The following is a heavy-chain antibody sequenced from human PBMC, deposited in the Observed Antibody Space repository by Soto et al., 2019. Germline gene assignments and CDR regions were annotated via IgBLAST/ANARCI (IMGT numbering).Heavy chain of an antibody. CDR3: AINPGYSYGQDYYYCGMDV. CDR1: GYTFSSYA. D-gene: IGHD5-18*01. J-gene: IGHJ6*02. CDR2: IIPFNGNA. Sequence: SVKFSCKASGYTFSSYAISWVRQAPGQGLEWMGWIIPFNGNANYAQKFQGRVTMTTDNSTSTAYVELRSLRSEDTAVYYCAINPGYSYGQDYYYCGMDVWGQGTTVTVSS. V-gene: IGHV1-69*10.